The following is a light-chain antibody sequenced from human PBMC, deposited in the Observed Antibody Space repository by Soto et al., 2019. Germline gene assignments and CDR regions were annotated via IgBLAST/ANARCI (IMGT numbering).Light chain of an antibody. CDR2: GVS. CDR1: QSIDTRF. J-gene: IGKJ1*01. Sequence: EIVLTQSPGTLSLPPGERATLSCRASQSIDTRFLAWYQQKSGQAPRLLIYGVSSRATGIPDRFTGSGSGTDFTLTNSRLEAEDFALYYCHQYGGSSWTFGQGTKVEIK. V-gene: IGKV3-20*01. CDR3: HQYGGSSWT.